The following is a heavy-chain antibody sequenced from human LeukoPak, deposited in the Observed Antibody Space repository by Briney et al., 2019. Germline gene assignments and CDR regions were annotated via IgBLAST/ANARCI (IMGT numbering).Heavy chain of an antibody. Sequence: GESLKISCKGSGYSFTSYWIGWVRQMPGKGLEWMGIVYPGDSDTRYSPSSQGQVTTSADKSISTAYLQWSSLKASDTAMYYCARLGLGIVVEPAAADAFDIWGQGTMVTVSS. CDR1: GYSFTSYW. CDR2: VYPGDSDT. J-gene: IGHJ3*02. V-gene: IGHV5-51*01. D-gene: IGHD2-2*01. CDR3: ARLGLGIVVEPAAADAFDI.